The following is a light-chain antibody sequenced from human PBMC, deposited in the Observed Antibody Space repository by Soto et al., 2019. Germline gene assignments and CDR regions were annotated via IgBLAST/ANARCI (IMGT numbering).Light chain of an antibody. Sequence: QSVLTQPPSVSGAPGQRVTISCTGSSSNIGAGYDVHWYQQLPGTAPKLLIYGNSNRPSGVPDRFSGSKSGTSASLAITGLRAEDEADYYCQSYDSILSGGVFGGGTQLTVL. J-gene: IGLJ3*02. CDR1: SSNIGAGYD. V-gene: IGLV1-40*01. CDR2: GNS. CDR3: QSYDSILSGGV.